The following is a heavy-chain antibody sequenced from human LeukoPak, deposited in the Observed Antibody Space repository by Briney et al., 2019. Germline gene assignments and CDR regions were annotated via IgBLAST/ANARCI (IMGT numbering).Heavy chain of an antibody. V-gene: IGHV4-59*01. Sequence: KPSETLSLTCTVSGGSISSYYWSWIRQPPGKGLEWIGYIYYSGSTNYNPSLKSRVTISVDTSKNQFSLKLSSVTAADTAVYYCAREPHYDYAGYFDYWGQGALVTVSS. CDR1: GGSISSYY. CDR2: IYYSGST. D-gene: IGHD3-16*01. J-gene: IGHJ4*02. CDR3: AREPHYDYAGYFDY.